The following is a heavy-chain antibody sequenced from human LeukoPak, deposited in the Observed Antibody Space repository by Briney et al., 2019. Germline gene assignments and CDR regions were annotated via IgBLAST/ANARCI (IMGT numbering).Heavy chain of an antibody. CDR3: ARGEGYCSSTSCYADAFGI. CDR1: GGSISSYY. V-gene: IGHV4-59*01. D-gene: IGHD2-2*01. Sequence: SETLSLTCTVSGGSISSYYWSWIRQPPGKGLEWIGYIYYSGSTNYNPSLKSRVTISVDTSKNQFSLKLSSVTAADTAVYYCARGEGYCSSTSCYADAFGIWGQGTMVTVSS. J-gene: IGHJ3*02. CDR2: IYYSGST.